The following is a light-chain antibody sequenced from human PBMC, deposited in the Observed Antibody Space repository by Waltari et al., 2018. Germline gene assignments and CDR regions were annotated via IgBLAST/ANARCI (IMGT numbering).Light chain of an antibody. Sequence: EIVMTQSPATLSVSPGERATPSCRASQSVSSNLAWYQQQPGQAPRLLIYGATTRATGIPARFSGSGSGTEFTLTISSLQSEDFAIYYCQQYNNWPPQDAFGQGTKLEIK. V-gene: IGKV3-15*01. CDR2: GAT. J-gene: IGKJ2*01. CDR3: QQYNNWPPQDA. CDR1: QSVSSN.